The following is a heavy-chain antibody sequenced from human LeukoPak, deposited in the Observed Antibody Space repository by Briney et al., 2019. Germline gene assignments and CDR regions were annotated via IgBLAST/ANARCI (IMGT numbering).Heavy chain of an antibody. CDR1: GYTFTSYY. Sequence: SVKVSCKASGYTFTSYYMHWVRQAPGQGLEWMGIINPSGGSTSHAQKFQGRVTMTRDTSTSTVYMELSSLRSEDTAVYYCARPGLVVVAALDYWGQGTLVTVSS. D-gene: IGHD2-15*01. CDR2: INPSGGST. CDR3: ARPGLVVVAALDY. J-gene: IGHJ4*02. V-gene: IGHV1-46*01.